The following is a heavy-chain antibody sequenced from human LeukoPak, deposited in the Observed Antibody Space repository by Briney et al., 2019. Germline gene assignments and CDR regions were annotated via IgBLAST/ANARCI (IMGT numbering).Heavy chain of an antibody. D-gene: IGHD2-2*01. J-gene: IGHJ4*02. V-gene: IGHV3-21*04. CDR2: ISSSSSYI. CDR3: ARDLALSGSAIHDY. CDR1: GFTFSSYS. Sequence: GGSLRLSCAASGFTFSSYSMNWVRQAPGKGLEWVSSISSSSSYIYYADSVKGRFTISRDNAKNSLYLQMNSLRAEDTAVYYCARDLALSGSAIHDYWGQGTLVTVSS.